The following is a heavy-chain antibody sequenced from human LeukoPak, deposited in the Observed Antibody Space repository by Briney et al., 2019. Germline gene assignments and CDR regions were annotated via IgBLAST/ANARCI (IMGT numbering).Heavy chain of an antibody. V-gene: IGHV1-2*02. CDR3: AREEGYSNSFDY. CDR2: INPNSGGT. D-gene: IGHD6-6*01. J-gene: IGHJ4*02. Sequence: GASVKVSCKASGYTFTGYFMHWVRQAPGQGLEWMGWINPNSGGTNYAQKFQGRVTMTRDTSISTAYMELSRLRSDDTAVYYCAREEGYSNSFDYWGQGTLVTVSS. CDR1: GYTFTGYF.